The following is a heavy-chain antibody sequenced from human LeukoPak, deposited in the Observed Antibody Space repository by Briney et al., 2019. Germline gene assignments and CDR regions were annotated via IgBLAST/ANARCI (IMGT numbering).Heavy chain of an antibody. CDR2: INPNSGGT. Sequence: ASVKVSCKASGYTFTGYYMHWVRQAPGQGLEWMGWINPNSGGTNYAQKFQGRVTMTRDTSISTAYMELSRLRSDDTAVYYCASDLGNYGGNSVQGWVDYWGQGTLVTVSS. J-gene: IGHJ4*02. V-gene: IGHV1-2*02. CDR1: GYTFTGYY. CDR3: ASDLGNYGGNSVQGWVDY. D-gene: IGHD4-23*01.